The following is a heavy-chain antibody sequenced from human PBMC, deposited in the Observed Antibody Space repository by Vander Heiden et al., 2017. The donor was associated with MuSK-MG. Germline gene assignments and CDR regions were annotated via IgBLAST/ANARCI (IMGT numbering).Heavy chain of an antibody. CDR2: IKQDASEK. D-gene: IGHD3-16*01. J-gene: IGHJ4*02. Sequence: EVQLVEAGGGLVQPGGSLRLSCTASGFMFSSYWMTWVRQAPGKGLEWVANIKQDASEKYEVYSVKGRFTISRDNAKNSLYMQMNSMRAEDTAVYYFAGDWGYGGFDYWGQGTMVTVYS. CDR1: GFMFSSYW. V-gene: IGHV3-7*01. CDR3: AGDWGYGGFDY.